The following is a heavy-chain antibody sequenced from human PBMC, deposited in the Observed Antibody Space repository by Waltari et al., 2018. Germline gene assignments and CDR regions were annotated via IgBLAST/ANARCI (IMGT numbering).Heavy chain of an antibody. D-gene: IGHD6-13*01. V-gene: IGHV1-2*02. Sequence: VQLVQTGAEVKKPAASVKVFCKSSGYTFTGYYMHWVRQALGQGLEWMGWINPNSGGTNYAQKFQGRGTMTRDTSISTAYMELSRLRSDDTAVYYCARGRQQLVYYFDYCGQGTLVTVSS. CDR1: GYTFTGYY. CDR2: INPNSGGT. CDR3: ARGRQQLVYYFDY. J-gene: IGHJ4*02.